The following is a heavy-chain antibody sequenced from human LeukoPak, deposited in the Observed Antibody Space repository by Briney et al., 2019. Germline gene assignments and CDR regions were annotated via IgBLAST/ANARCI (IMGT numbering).Heavy chain of an antibody. D-gene: IGHD6-19*01. CDR2: IYYSGST. CDR3: ARGGAVAGGNWFDP. CDR1: GGSISSYY. J-gene: IGHJ5*02. V-gene: IGHV4-59*01. Sequence: PSETLSLTCTVSGGSISSYYWSWIRQPPGKGLEWIGYIYYSGSTNYNPSLKSRVTISVDTSKNQFSLKLSSVTAADTAVYYCARGGAVAGGNWFDPWGQGTLVTVSS.